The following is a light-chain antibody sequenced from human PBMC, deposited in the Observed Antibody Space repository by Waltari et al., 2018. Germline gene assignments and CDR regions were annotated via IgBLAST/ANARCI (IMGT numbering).Light chain of an antibody. CDR2: VNSDGSH. V-gene: IGLV4-69*01. J-gene: IGLJ3*02. CDR1: SGHSSNV. Sequence: LVLTQSPSASASLGASVKLTCTLSSGHSSNVIAWLQQQPEKGLCYLMKVNSDGSHSKGDAMQDRFSGSSSGAERYLTISSLQSEDEAYYYCQTGGHGTWVFGGGTKLTVL. CDR3: QTGGHGTWV.